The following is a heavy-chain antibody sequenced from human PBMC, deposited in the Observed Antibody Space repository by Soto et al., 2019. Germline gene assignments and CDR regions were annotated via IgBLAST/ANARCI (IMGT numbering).Heavy chain of an antibody. V-gene: IGHV3-21*01. CDR3: ACFFFQAEDGIRDSRSVSAFLLNRSSDL. D-gene: IGHD3-9*01. Sequence: GKGLEWVSSLRRSSYIYYADSVKGRSTISRDNAKNSLYLQMNSLRAEETAGYYCACFFFQAEDGIRDSRSVSAFLLNRSSDL. J-gene: IGHJ2*01. CDR2: LRRSSYI.